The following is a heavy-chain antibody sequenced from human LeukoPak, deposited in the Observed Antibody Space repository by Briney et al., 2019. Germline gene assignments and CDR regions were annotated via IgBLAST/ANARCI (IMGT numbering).Heavy chain of an antibody. J-gene: IGHJ3*02. V-gene: IGHV3-73*01. CDR2: IRSKAHSYAT. Sequence: GGSLRLSCAASGFTFSGSAMHWVRQASGKGLEWFGRIRSKAHSYATAYAASVKDRFTISRDDSKNTAYLQMNSLKTEDTAVYYCTRHGGRDYYDSSEDAFDIWGQGTLVIVSS. CDR1: GFTFSGSA. D-gene: IGHD3-22*01. CDR3: TRHGGRDYYDSSEDAFDI.